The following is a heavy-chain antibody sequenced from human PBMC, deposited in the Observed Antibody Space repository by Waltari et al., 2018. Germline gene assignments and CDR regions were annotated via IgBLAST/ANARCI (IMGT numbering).Heavy chain of an antibody. Sequence: QMQLVQSGPEVKKPGTSVKVSCKASGFTFTSSAMQWVRQACGQRLEWIGWIVVGSGNTNYAQKFQERVTITRDMSTSTAYMELSSLRSEDTAVYYCAAVPHCSSTSCYGDFQHWGQGTLVTVSS. CDR2: IVVGSGNT. CDR3: AAVPHCSSTSCYGDFQH. D-gene: IGHD2-2*01. J-gene: IGHJ1*01. V-gene: IGHV1-58*02. CDR1: GFTFTSSA.